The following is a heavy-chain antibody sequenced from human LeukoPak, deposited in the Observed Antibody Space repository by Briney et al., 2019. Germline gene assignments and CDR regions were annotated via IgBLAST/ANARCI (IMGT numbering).Heavy chain of an antibody. J-gene: IGHJ6*03. Sequence: SATLSLTCTGSGGSISSYYWSWIRQPPRKGLDWIGYIYYSGSTNYNPSLKSRVTISVDTSKNQFSLKLSSVTAADTAVYYCARAGGVANYMDVWGKGTTVTVSS. D-gene: IGHD2-15*01. CDR1: GGSISSYY. CDR2: IYYSGST. V-gene: IGHV4-59*01. CDR3: ARAGGVANYMDV.